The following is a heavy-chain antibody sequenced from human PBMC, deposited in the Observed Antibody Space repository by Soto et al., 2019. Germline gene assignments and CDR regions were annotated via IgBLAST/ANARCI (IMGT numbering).Heavy chain of an antibody. Sequence: SSETLSLTCTVSGGSISSGGYYWSWIRQHPGKGLEWIGYIYYSGSTYYNPSLKSRVTISVDTSKNQFSLKLSSVTAADTAVYYCARSKHYDFWRTEGSVSFDYWGQGTLVTVSS. CDR3: ARSKHYDFWRTEGSVSFDY. J-gene: IGHJ4*02. CDR2: IYYSGST. D-gene: IGHD3-3*01. CDR1: GGSISSGGYY. V-gene: IGHV4-31*03.